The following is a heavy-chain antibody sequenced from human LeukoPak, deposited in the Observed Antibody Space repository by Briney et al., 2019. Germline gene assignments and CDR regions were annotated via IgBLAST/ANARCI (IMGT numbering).Heavy chain of an antibody. V-gene: IGHV1-18*01. D-gene: IGHD6-6*01. CDR2: ISAYSGNT. Sequence: ASVKVSCKSSGYTFTSYGISWVRQAPGQGLEWMGWISAYSGNTNYAQKLQGRVTMTTDTSTSTAYMELRSLRSDDTAVYYCARAMSIAARLQTIFDYWGQGTLVTVSS. CDR1: GYTFTSYG. J-gene: IGHJ4*02. CDR3: ARAMSIAARLQTIFDY.